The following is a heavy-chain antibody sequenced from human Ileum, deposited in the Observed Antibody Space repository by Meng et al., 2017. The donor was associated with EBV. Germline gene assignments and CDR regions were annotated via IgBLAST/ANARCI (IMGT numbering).Heavy chain of an antibody. D-gene: IGHD3-3*01. V-gene: IGHV3-43*01. CDR2: LNWNGDNT. CDR1: GFNFDDYS. Sequence: VHLVEPGVFMVQPGESLRLSCEASGFNFDDYSMHWVRQAPGKGLEWVSLLNWNGDNTYYADSVKGRFTISRDNSKNSLYLQMDSLRIEDTAFYFCAKEGGTMWFDSWGQGTLVTVSS. J-gene: IGHJ5*01. CDR3: AKEGGTMWFDS.